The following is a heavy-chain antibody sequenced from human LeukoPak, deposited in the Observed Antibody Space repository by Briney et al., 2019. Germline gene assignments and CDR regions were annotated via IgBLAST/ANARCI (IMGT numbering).Heavy chain of an antibody. CDR2: ISTYNGHT. D-gene: IGHD3-22*01. CDR1: GYTFTGYY. V-gene: IGHV1-18*04. J-gene: IGHJ4*02. Sequence: ASVKVSCKASGYTFTGYYMHWVRQAPGQGLEWMGWISTYNGHTNYAPKLQGRVTMTTDTSTSTVYMAMRSLRSDHTAVYYCARGFPPRIYYDSSGYYSYYFDYWGQGTLVTVSS. CDR3: ARGFPPRIYYDSSGYYSYYFDY.